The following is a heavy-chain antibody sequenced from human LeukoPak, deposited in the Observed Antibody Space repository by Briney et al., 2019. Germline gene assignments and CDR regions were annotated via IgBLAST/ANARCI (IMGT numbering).Heavy chain of an antibody. Sequence: SETLSLTCAVYGGSFSGYYWSWIRQPPGKGLEWIGEINHSGSTNYNPSLKSRVTISVDTSKNQFSLKLSSVTAADTAVYYCARDRDVLLWFGELSRETYYFDYWGQGTLVTVSS. CDR1: GGSFSGYY. V-gene: IGHV4-34*01. CDR3: ARDRDVLLWFGELSRETYYFDY. J-gene: IGHJ4*02. CDR2: INHSGST. D-gene: IGHD3-10*01.